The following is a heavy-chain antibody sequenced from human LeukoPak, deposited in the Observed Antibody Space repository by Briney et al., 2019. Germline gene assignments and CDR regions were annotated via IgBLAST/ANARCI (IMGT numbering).Heavy chain of an antibody. CDR1: GFTFSSYG. CDR3: ARDLTTVVVTAAFDY. V-gene: IGHV3-33*01. J-gene: IGHJ4*02. Sequence: PGGSLGLSCAASGFTFSSYGMHWVRQAPGKGLEWVAVIWYDGSNKYYADSVKGRFTISRDNSKNTLYLQMNSLRAEDTAVYYCARDLTTVVVTAAFDYWGQGTLVTVSS. CDR2: IWYDGSNK. D-gene: IGHD2-21*02.